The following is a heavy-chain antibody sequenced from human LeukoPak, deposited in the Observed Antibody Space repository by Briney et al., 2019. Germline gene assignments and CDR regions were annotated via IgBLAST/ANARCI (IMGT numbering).Heavy chain of an antibody. D-gene: IGHD4-11*01. CDR1: GFTFNNYA. CDR3: ARWGNDYSQFDS. CDR2: VSGSGDNT. Sequence: GGSLRLSCAASGFTFNNYAMTWVRQAPGKGLEWISVVSGSGDNTNYTDSVKGRFTISRDNSKNTLFLQMNSLRTEDTAVYFCARWGNDYSQFDSWGQGTLVTVS. J-gene: IGHJ4*02. V-gene: IGHV3-23*01.